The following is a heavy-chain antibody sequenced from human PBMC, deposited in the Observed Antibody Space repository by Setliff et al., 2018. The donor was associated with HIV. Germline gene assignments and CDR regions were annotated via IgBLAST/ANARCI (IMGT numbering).Heavy chain of an antibody. V-gene: IGHV1-69*13. Sequence: SVKVSCKASGGTFSSYAISWVRQAPGQGLEWMGGIIPIFGTTNYAQKFQGRVTITADEPTGTAYLELSSLRSEDTAVYYCARDGYYYDSSAFFEGYHYYYMDVWGKGTTVTVSS. CDR2: IIPIFGTT. CDR1: GGTFSSYA. D-gene: IGHD3-22*01. CDR3: ARDGYYYDSSAFFEGYHYYYMDV. J-gene: IGHJ6*03.